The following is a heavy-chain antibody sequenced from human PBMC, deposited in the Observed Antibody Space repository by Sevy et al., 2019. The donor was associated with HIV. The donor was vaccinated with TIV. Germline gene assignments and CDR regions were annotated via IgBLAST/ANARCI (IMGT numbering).Heavy chain of an antibody. V-gene: IGHV1-18*01. D-gene: IGHD3-22*01. CDR3: ARDQDYYDSSGYRDFDY. J-gene: IGHJ4*02. CDR2: ISAYNGNT. CDR1: GYTFTSYG. Sequence: ASVKVSCKASGYTFTSYGISWVRQAPGQGLEWMGWISAYNGNTNYVQKLQGRVTMTTDTSTSTAYMELRSLRSDDTAVYYCARDQDYYDSSGYRDFDYWGQGTLVTVSS.